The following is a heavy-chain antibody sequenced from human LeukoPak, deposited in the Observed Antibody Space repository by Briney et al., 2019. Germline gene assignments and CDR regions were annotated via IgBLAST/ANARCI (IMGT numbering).Heavy chain of an antibody. CDR2: INPNSGGT. D-gene: IGHD2-8*01. J-gene: IGHJ3*02. V-gene: IGHV1-2*02. CDR1: GYTFTGYY. Sequence: ASVKVSCKASGYTFTGYYMHWVRQAPGQGLEWMGWINPNSGGTNYAQKFQGRVTMTRDTSISTAYMELSRLRSDDTAVYYCAIGVLLGVPDAFDIWGQGTMVTVSS. CDR3: AIGVLLGVPDAFDI.